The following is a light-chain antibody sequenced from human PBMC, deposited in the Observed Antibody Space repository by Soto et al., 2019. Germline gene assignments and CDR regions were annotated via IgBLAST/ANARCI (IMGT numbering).Light chain of an antibody. CDR1: QSVSDSY. CDR3: QHYGTSGL. Sequence: EIVLTQSPGTLSLSPGERATLSCRASQSVSDSYLAWYQQKPGQAPRLLIYASSRATGIPDRFSGSGSGTDFTLTIRRLEPEDFAVYYCQHYGTSGLFGPGTKVDIK. CDR2: AS. J-gene: IGKJ3*01. V-gene: IGKV3-20*01.